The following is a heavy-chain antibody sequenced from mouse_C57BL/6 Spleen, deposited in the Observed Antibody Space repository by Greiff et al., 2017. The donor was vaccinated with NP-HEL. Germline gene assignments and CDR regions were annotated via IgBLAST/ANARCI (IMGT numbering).Heavy chain of an antibody. V-gene: IGHV1-81*01. D-gene: IGHD1-1*01. CDR3: ARVTTVVAPFDY. CDR2: IYPRSGNT. Sequence: VQLQESGAELARPGASVKLSCKASGYTFTSYGISWVKQRTGQGLEWIGEIYPRSGNTYYNEKFKGKATLTADKSSSTAYMELRSLTSEDSAVYFCARVTTVVAPFDYWGQGTTLTVSS. J-gene: IGHJ2*01. CDR1: GYTFTSYG.